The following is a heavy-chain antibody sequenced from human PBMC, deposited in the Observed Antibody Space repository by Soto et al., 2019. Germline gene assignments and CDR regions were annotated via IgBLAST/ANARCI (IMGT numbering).Heavy chain of an antibody. Sequence: SETLSLTCAVSGGSISSGGYSWSWIRQPPGKGLEWIGYIYHSGSTYYNPSLKSRVTISVDRSKNQFSLKLSSVTAADTAVYYCARGDTAMVNYWGQGTLVTVSS. CDR1: GGSISSGGYS. CDR3: ARGDTAMVNY. V-gene: IGHV4-30-2*01. J-gene: IGHJ4*02. CDR2: IYHSGST. D-gene: IGHD5-18*01.